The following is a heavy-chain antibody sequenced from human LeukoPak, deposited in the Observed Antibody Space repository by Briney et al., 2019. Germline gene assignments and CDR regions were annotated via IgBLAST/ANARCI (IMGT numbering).Heavy chain of an antibody. D-gene: IGHD1-1*01. V-gene: IGHV4-30-4*08. J-gene: IGHJ5*02. CDR1: GGSISSGDSY. Sequence: SESLSLTCTVSGGSISSGDSYWSWLRQPPGKGLEWIGYIYYSGSTYYNPPLKSRVTISVDTSKNQFSLKLSSVTAADTAVYYCARDQGYNWNWFDPWGQGTLVTVSS. CDR2: IYYSGST. CDR3: ARDQGYNWNWFDP.